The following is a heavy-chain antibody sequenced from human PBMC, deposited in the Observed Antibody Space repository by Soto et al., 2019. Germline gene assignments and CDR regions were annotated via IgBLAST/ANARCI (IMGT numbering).Heavy chain of an antibody. J-gene: IGHJ4*02. Sequence: EVQLVESGGGLVQPGGSLRLSCAASGFTFSNYWMHWVRQAPGKGLVWVSRINSDGSSTTYADSVQGRFTISRDNAKNTLCLQMNSLRAEDTAVYYCARTKSGSSACDYWGQGTLVTVSS. D-gene: IGHD2-15*01. CDR1: GFTFSNYW. CDR3: ARTKSGSSACDY. V-gene: IGHV3-74*03. CDR2: INSDGSST.